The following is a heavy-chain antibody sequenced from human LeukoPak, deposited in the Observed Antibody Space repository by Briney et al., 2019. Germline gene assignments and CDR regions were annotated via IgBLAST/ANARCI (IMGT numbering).Heavy chain of an antibody. J-gene: IGHJ4*02. CDR2: MNPNSGNT. CDR3: ARGYSSGWYLERGYFDY. CDR1: GYTFTSYD. Sequence: ASVKVSCKASGYTFTSYDINWVRQATGQGLEWMGWMNPNSGNTGYAQKFQGRVTMTRNTSISTAYMELSSLRSEDTAVYYCARGYSSGWYLERGYFDYCGQGTLVTVSS. V-gene: IGHV1-8*01. D-gene: IGHD6-19*01.